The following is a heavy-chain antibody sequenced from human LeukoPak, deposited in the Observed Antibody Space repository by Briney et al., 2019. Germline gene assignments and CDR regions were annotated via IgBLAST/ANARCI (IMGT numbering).Heavy chain of an antibody. CDR3: AKDAYCAGTDCYNSHSDY. Sequence: GASVKVSCKASGGTFSSYAISWVRQAPGQGLEWMGGIIPIFGTANYAQKFQGRVSITADESTSTAYMELSSLRSEDTAVYYCAKDAYCAGTDCYNSHSDYWGQGTLVTVSS. V-gene: IGHV1-69*13. CDR1: GGTFSSYA. D-gene: IGHD2-21*02. J-gene: IGHJ4*02. CDR2: IIPIFGTA.